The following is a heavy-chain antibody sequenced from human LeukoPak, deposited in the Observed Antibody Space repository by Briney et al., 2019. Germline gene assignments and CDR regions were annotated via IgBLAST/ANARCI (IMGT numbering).Heavy chain of an antibody. CDR1: GGSISSSSYY. CDR2: IYYSGST. V-gene: IGHV4-39*07. Sequence: PSETLSLTCTVSGGSISSSSYYWGWIRQPPGKGLEWIGSIYYSGSTYYNPSLKSRVTISADTSKNQFSLKLSSVTAADTAVYYCARRIAVADYFDYWGQGTLVTVSS. J-gene: IGHJ4*02. D-gene: IGHD6-19*01. CDR3: ARRIAVADYFDY.